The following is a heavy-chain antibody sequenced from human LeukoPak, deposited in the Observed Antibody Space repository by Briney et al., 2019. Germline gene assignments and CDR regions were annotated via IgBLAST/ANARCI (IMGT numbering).Heavy chain of an antibody. CDR1: GGSISSYY. CDR3: AREISRGMGYYDSSGYRNNWFDP. CDR2: IYYSGST. D-gene: IGHD3-22*01. J-gene: IGHJ5*02. V-gene: IGHV4-59*01. Sequence: PSETLSLTCTVSGGSISSYYWSWIRQPPGKGLEWIGYIYYSGSTNYNPSLKSRVTISVDTSKNQFSLKLSSVTAADTAVYYCAREISRGMGYYDSSGYRNNWFDPWGQGTLVTVSS.